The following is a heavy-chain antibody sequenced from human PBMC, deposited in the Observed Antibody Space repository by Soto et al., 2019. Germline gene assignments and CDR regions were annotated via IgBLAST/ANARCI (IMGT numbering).Heavy chain of an antibody. V-gene: IGHV3-53*01. Sequence: GGSLRLSCAASGFTVSSNYMSWVRQAPGKGLEWVSVIYSGGSTYYADSVKGRFTISRDNSKNTLYLQMNSLRAEDTAVYYCARAIRSTGIAARYYYYGMDVWGQGTTVTVSS. CDR3: ARAIRSTGIAARYYYYGMDV. D-gene: IGHD6-6*01. CDR1: GFTVSSNY. J-gene: IGHJ6*02. CDR2: IYSGGST.